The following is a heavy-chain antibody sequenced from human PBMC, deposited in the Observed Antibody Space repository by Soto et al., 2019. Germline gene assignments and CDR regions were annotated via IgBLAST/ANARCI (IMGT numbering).Heavy chain of an antibody. CDR1: GGTFSSYT. Sequence: QVQLVQSGAEVKKPGSSVKVSCKASGGTFSSYTISWVRQAPGQGLEWMGRIIPNLGIANYAQKFQGRVTINADKTTRTAYMELSSLRTEDTAVYYCASPEADSGYDTFDHFEIRGQGTMVTVSS. V-gene: IGHV1-69*02. CDR3: ASPEADSGYDTFDHFEI. J-gene: IGHJ3*02. CDR2: IIPNLGIA. D-gene: IGHD5-12*01.